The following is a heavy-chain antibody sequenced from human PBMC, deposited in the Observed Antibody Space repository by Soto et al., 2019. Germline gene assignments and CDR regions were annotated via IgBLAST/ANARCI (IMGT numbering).Heavy chain of an antibody. V-gene: IGHV3-21*01. CDR1: GFTFSSYG. CDR2: ISSSSSYI. J-gene: IGHJ6*04. CDR3: ARHRKYYYGMGV. Sequence: GGSLRLSCAASGFTFSSYGMNWVRQAPGKGLEWVSSISSSSSYICYADSVKGRFTISRDNAKNSLYLQMNSLRAEDTAVYYWARHRKYYYGMGVWGRGTKGTVS.